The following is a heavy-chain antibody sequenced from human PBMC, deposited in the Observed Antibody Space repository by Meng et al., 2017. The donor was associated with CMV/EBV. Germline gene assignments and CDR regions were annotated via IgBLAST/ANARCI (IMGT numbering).Heavy chain of an antibody. D-gene: IGHD6-13*01. CDR1: FNSYY. CDR3: ARDSKRIAAAGKRLNWFDP. Sequence: FNSYYMQWVRQAPGQGLEWMGIINPSGGSTSYEQKFQGRVTMTRDTSTSTVYMELSSLRSEDTAVYYCARDSKRIAAAGKRLNWFDPWGQGTLVTVSS. V-gene: IGHV1-46*02. CDR2: INPSGGST. J-gene: IGHJ5*02.